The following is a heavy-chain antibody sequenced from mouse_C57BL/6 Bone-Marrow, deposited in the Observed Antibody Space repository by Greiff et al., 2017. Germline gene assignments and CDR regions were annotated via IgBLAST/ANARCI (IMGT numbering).Heavy chain of an antibody. D-gene: IGHD1-1*01. V-gene: IGHV1-52*01. CDR1: GYTFTSYW. CDR3: ARTYYYGDAMDY. Sequence: QVQLQQPGAELVRPGSSVKLSCKASGYTFTSYWMHWVKQRPIQGLEWIGNIDPSDSETHYNQKFKDKATLTVDKSSITAYMQLISLTSEDSAVYYCARTYYYGDAMDYWGQGTSVTVSS. J-gene: IGHJ4*01. CDR2: IDPSDSET.